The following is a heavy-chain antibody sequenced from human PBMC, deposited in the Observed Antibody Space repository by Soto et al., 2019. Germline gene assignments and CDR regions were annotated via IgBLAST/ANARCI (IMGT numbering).Heavy chain of an antibody. CDR2: IYYSGST. Sequence: QVQLQESGPGLVKPSETLSLTCTVSGGSISSYYWRWIRQPPGKGLEWIGYIYYSGSTKYNPPLKRRSTISVDTSKTQFSLKLRSVTAADTAVYYCARGWGYDSSGWGFDYWGQGTLVTVSS. D-gene: IGHD3-22*01. CDR3: ARGWGYDSSGWGFDY. J-gene: IGHJ4*02. CDR1: GGSISSYY. V-gene: IGHV4-59*01.